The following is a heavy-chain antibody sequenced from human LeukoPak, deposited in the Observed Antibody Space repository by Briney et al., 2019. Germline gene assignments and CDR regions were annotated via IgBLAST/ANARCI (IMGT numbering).Heavy chain of an antibody. Sequence: GGSLRLSCAASGFTFDDYAMHWVRQAPGKGLEWVVVISADGDTKYYADSVKGRFTISRDNSKNTVYLEMNSLREEDTAVYYCARDLVITTNYFDYWGQGTLVTVSS. V-gene: IGHV3-30*03. CDR2: ISADGDTK. D-gene: IGHD3-22*01. CDR1: GFTFDDYA. J-gene: IGHJ4*02. CDR3: ARDLVITTNYFDY.